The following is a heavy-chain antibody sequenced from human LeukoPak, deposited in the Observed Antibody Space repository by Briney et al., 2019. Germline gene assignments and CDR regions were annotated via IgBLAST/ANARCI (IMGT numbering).Heavy chain of an antibody. J-gene: IGHJ4*02. CDR1: GFTFSSYA. CDR3: AKDGGDGVTKTNPSGSYFY. CDR2: ISGSGGST. V-gene: IGHV3-23*01. D-gene: IGHD1-26*01. Sequence: PGGSLRLSCAASGFTFSSYAMSWVRQAPGKGLEWVSAISGSGGSTYYADSVKGRFTISRDNSKNTLYLQMNSLRAEDTAVYYCAKDGGDGVTKTNPSGSYFYWGQGTLVTVSS.